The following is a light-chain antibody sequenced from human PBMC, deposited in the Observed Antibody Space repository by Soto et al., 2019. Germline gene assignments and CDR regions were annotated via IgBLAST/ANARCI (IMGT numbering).Light chain of an antibody. Sequence: DIQMTQSPSSLSASVGDRVTITCRASQSVSRNLDWYQQKPGKTTNLLIFTASSLQSGVPSRFSGSGSGTDFTLSISRLQHDDFATYKCQPSDSSPWTFGQGTQVEI. CDR3: QPSDSSPWT. CDR2: TAS. CDR1: QSVSRN. J-gene: IGKJ1*01. V-gene: IGKV1-39*01.